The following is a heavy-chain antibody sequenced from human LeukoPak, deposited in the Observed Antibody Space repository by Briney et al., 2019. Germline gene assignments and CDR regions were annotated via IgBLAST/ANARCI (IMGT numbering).Heavy chain of an antibody. CDR2: IYHSGST. CDR1: GYSISSGYY. V-gene: IGHV4-38-2*02. CDR3: ARWGLWVGAGLPSPLDY. D-gene: IGHD1-26*01. Sequence: SETLSLTCTVSGYSISSGYYWGWIRQPPRKGLEWIGSIYHSGSTYYNPSLKSRVTISVDTSKNQFSLKLSSVTAADTAVYYCARWGLWVGAGLPSPLDYWGQGTLVTVSS. J-gene: IGHJ4*02.